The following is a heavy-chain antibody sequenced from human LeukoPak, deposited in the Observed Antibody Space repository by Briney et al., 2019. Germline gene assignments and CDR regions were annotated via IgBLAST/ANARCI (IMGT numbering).Heavy chain of an antibody. CDR2: ISSSSSYI. Sequence: GGSLRLSGAASGFTFSGYSVNWVRQAPGKGLEWVSSISSSSSYIYYADSVKGRFTISRDNAKNSLYLQMNSLRAEDTAVYYCAREICSSTSCYSEPLSDYWGQGTLVTVSS. J-gene: IGHJ4*02. CDR1: GFTFSGYS. CDR3: AREICSSTSCYSEPLSDY. D-gene: IGHD2-2*01. V-gene: IGHV3-21*01.